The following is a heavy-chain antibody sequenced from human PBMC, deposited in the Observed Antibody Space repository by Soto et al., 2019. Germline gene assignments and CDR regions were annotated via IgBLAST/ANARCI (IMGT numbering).Heavy chain of an antibody. D-gene: IGHD6-6*01. J-gene: IGHJ6*02. CDR3: ARDRKQLVVYYYYYYGMDV. CDR1: GGSFSGYY. Sequence: PSETLSLTCAVYGGSFSGYYWSWIRQPPGKGLEWIGEINHSGSTNYNPSLKSRVTISVDTSKNQFSLKLSSVTAADTAVYYCARDRKQLVVYYYYYYGMDVWGQGXTVTVYS. V-gene: IGHV4-34*01. CDR2: INHSGST.